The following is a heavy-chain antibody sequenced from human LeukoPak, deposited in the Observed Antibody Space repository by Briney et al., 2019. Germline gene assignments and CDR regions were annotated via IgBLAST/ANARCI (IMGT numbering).Heavy chain of an antibody. J-gene: IGHJ6*02. CDR1: GFTFSSYS. Sequence: GGSLRLSCAASGFTFSSYSMNWVRQAPGKGLEWVSSISSSSSYIYYADSVKGRFTISRDNAKNSLYLQMNSLRAEDTAVYYCARGALSIAARQYYYGMDVWGQGTTVTVSS. CDR2: ISSSSSYI. V-gene: IGHV3-21*01. CDR3: ARGALSIAARQYYYGMDV. D-gene: IGHD6-6*01.